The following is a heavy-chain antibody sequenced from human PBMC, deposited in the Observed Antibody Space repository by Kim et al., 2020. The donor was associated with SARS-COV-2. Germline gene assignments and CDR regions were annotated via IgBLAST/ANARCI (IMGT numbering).Heavy chain of an antibody. CDR1: GGSFSGYY. J-gene: IGHJ3*02. CDR2: INHSGST. D-gene: IGHD1-26*01. V-gene: IGHV4-34*01. Sequence: SETLSLTCAVYGGSFSGYYWSWIRQPPGKGLEWIGEINHSGSTNYNPSLKSRVTISVDTSKNQFSLKLSSVTAADTAVYYCARFVLGVVGATRDRAFDIWGQGTMVTVSS. CDR3: ARFVLGVVGATRDRAFDI.